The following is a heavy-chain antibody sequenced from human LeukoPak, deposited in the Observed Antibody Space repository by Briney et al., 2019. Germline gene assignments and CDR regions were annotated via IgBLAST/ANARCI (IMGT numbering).Heavy chain of an antibody. CDR2: IYYSRST. D-gene: IGHD6-19*01. CDR1: GGSISSSSYY. CDR3: ASTAQQWLVREAFDI. Sequence: PSETLSLTCTVSGGSISSSSYYWGWIRQPPGKGLEWIGSIYYSRSTYYNPSLKSRVTISVDTSKNQFSLKLSSVTAADTAVYYCASTAQQWLVREAFDIWGQGTMVTVSS. J-gene: IGHJ3*02. V-gene: IGHV4-39*01.